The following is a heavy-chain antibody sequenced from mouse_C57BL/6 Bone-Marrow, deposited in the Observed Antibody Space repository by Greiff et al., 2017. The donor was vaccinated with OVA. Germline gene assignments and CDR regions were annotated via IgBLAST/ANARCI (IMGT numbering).Heavy chain of an antibody. CDR2: IYPGSGST. CDR1: GYTFTSYW. J-gene: IGHJ4*01. CDR3: ARGEVYGNYVLYAMDY. Sequence: QVQLQQPGAELVKPGASVKVSCKASGYTFTSYWMHWVKQRPGQGLEWIGDIYPGSGSTNYNEKFKSKATLTVDTSSSTAYMQLSSLTSEDSAVYYGARGEVYGNYVLYAMDYWGQGTSVTVSS. D-gene: IGHD2-1*01. V-gene: IGHV1-55*01.